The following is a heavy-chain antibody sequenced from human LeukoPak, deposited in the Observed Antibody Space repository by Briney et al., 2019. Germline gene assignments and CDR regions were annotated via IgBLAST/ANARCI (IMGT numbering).Heavy chain of an antibody. CDR1: GFTFTNYF. Sequence: GASVEVSCKASGFTFTNYFLHWVRHTPGQGLEWMAYINSNTGATTYAQKFLGRVTLTTDKSISTTYMDLSRLTSGDTAVYYCARGDALVREVPEYHYDYWGQGTLVTVSS. J-gene: IGHJ4*02. CDR3: ARGDALVREVPEYHYDY. D-gene: IGHD3-10*01. CDR2: INSNTGAT. V-gene: IGHV1-2*02.